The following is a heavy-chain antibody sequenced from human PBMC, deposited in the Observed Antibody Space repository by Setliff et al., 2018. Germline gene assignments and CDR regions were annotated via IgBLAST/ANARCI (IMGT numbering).Heavy chain of an antibody. Sequence: GGSLRLSCAASGFTFSRFGMYWVRQAPGKGLEWVAFVRYDGYNKYYADFVKGRFTISRDNAKNTLYLQMNSLTTEDTAVYYCAGVHWTTNWFLHYWGQGTLVTVSS. CDR1: GFTFSRFG. D-gene: IGHD7-27*01. CDR2: VRYDGYNK. J-gene: IGHJ4*01. CDR3: AGVHWTTNWFLHY. V-gene: IGHV3-30*02.